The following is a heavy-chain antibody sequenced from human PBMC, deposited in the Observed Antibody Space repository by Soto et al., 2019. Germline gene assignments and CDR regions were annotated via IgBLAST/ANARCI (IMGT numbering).Heavy chain of an antibody. D-gene: IGHD3-10*01. J-gene: IGHJ6*02. CDR3: ARRGYGSGSPPMNYYYYGMDV. CDR2: INPNSGGT. CDR1: GYTFTGYY. Sequence: GASVKVSCKASGYTFTGYYMHWVRQAPGQGLERMGWINPNSGGTNYAQKLQGRVTMTTDTSTSTAYMELRSLRSDDTAVYYCARRGYGSGSPPMNYYYYGMDVWGQGTTVTVSS. V-gene: IGHV1-2*02.